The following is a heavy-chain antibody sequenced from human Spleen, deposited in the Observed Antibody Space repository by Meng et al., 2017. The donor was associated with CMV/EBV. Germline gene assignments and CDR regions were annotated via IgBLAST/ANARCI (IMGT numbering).Heavy chain of an antibody. Sequence: SETLSLTCIVSGGSISSNTHYWEWIRQPPGKGLEWIGFIYYSGTTDYNPSLKSRVTMSVDTSKNHFSLKLSSMTAADMAVYYCASRYCSSTSCYYYYYGMDVWGQGTTVTVSS. CDR2: IYYSGTT. D-gene: IGHD2-2*01. CDR1: GGSISSNTHY. V-gene: IGHV4-61*03. J-gene: IGHJ6*02. CDR3: ASRYCSSTSCYYYYYGMDV.